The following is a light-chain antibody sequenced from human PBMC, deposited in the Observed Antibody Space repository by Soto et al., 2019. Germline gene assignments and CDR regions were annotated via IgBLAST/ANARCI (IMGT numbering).Light chain of an antibody. Sequence: EIVLTQSPATLSSFPGDRVTLSCRASQAVNTRLAWYQHKPGQAPRLLIYLASNRAAGVPARFSGSGSGTDFTLTISRLEPEDFAVYYCQQFSSYPLTLGGGTKVDIK. J-gene: IGKJ4*01. CDR1: QAVNTR. CDR2: LAS. V-gene: IGKV3D-11*03. CDR3: QQFSSYPLT.